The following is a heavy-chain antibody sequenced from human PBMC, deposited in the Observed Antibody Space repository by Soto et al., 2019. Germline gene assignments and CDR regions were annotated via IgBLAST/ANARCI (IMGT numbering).Heavy chain of an antibody. CDR1: GFNFITYS. J-gene: IGHJ5*02. Sequence: EVQLVESGGGPVRPGGSLKLSCAASGFNFITYSLSWVRQAPGKGLEWVASISSSAVYIDYADSVKGRFTISRDNANNSLYLQMNSLRADDTAVYFCGRDLPSISGRPGGWFDPWGQGTLVTVSS. CDR3: GRDLPSISGRPGGWFDP. D-gene: IGHD6-6*01. CDR2: ISSSAVYI. V-gene: IGHV3-21*01.